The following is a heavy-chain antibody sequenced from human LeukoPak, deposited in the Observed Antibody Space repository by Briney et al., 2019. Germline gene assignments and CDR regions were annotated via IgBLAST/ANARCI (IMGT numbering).Heavy chain of an antibody. J-gene: IGHJ4*02. CDR1: GFTFSSYG. CDR3: AKDRFAGTAMDY. Sequence: PGRSLRLSCAASGFTFSSYGMHWVRQAPGKGLEWVAVIWYDGSNKYYADSVKGRFTISRDNSKNTLYLQMNSLRAEDTAVYYCAKDRFAGTAMDYWGQGTLVTVSS. V-gene: IGHV3-33*06. D-gene: IGHD1-1*01. CDR2: IWYDGSNK.